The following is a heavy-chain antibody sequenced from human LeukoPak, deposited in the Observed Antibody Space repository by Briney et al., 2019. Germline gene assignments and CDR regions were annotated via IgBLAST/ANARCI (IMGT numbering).Heavy chain of an antibody. J-gene: IGHJ5*01. D-gene: IGHD6-19*01. V-gene: IGHV4-39*07. CDR1: GGSISSSSYY. CDR2: IYYSGTT. CDR3: AREGGRQWLVSGTLDS. Sequence: SETLSLTCTVSGGSISSSSYYWGWIRQPPGEGLEWIGTIYYSGTTYYNPSLGSRVTISMDTSKNQFSLKVTSVTAADTAVYYCAREGGRQWLVSGTLDSWGQGTLVTVSS.